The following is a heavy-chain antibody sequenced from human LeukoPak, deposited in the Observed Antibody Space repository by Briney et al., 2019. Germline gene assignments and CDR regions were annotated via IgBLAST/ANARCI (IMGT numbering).Heavy chain of an antibody. V-gene: IGHV4-59*08. D-gene: IGHD6-19*01. CDR2: IYYSGST. J-gene: IGHJ4*02. CDR1: GGSISSYY. CDR3: ARQGSSGWYYYFDY. Sequence: SETLSLTCTVSGGSISSYYWSWIRQPPGKGLEWIGYIYYSGSTNYNPSLKSRVTISVDTSKNQFSLKLSSVTAADTAVYYCARQGSSGWYYYFDYRGQGTLVTVSS.